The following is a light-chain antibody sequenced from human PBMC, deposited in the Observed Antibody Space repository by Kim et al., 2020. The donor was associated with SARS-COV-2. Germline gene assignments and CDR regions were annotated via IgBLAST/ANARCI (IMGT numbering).Light chain of an antibody. CDR3: QQYNSYS. V-gene: IGKV1-5*03. Sequence: LSASVGDRVTITCRASQSISSWLAWYQQKPGIAPMRLIYKASSLESGVPSRFSGRGSGTEFTLTISSLQPDDFATYCCQQYNSYSFGPGTKVDIK. J-gene: IGKJ3*01. CDR2: KAS. CDR1: QSISSW.